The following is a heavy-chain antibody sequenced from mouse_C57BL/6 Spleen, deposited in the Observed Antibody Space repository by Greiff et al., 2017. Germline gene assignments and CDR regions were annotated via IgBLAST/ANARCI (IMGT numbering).Heavy chain of an antibody. Sequence: VQLQQSGPELVKPGASVKISCKASGYAFSSSWMNWVKQRPGKGLEGIGRIYPGDGDTNYNGKFKGKATLTADKSSSTAYMQLSSLTSEDSAVYFCAREGDYYGSSLYYAMDYWGQGTSVTVSS. V-gene: IGHV1-82*01. CDR1: GYAFSSSW. CDR3: AREGDYYGSSLYYAMDY. J-gene: IGHJ4*01. CDR2: IYPGDGDT. D-gene: IGHD1-1*01.